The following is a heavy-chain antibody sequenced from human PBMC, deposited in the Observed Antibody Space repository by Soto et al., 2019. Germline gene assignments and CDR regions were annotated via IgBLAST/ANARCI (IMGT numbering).Heavy chain of an antibody. CDR2: INHSGST. V-gene: IGHV4-39*01. CDR3: ARVGGYVSVGYYYLWDS. CDR1: DGSINSDSSY. Sequence: PSETLSLTCRVSDGSINSDSSYWGWLRQPPGKGLEWIGVINHSGSTYHNLSLKGRVTMSVDASRNQFSLKLTSMTAADTAVYYCARVGGYVSVGYYYLWDSWGQGTLVTVSS. D-gene: IGHD3-22*01. J-gene: IGHJ4*02.